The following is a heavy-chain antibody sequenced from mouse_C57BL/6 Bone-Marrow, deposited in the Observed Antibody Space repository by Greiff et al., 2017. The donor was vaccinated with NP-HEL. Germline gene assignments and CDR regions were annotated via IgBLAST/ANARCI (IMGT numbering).Heavy chain of an antibody. CDR1: GYTFTSYT. CDR3: ARRRSSSYLAY. CDR2: INPSSGYT. V-gene: IGHV1-4*01. Sequence: QVQLQQSGAELARPGASVKMSCKASGYTFTSYTMHWVNQSPGQGLEWIGYINPSSGYTKYTQKFNDKATMTADKSSSTAYMQQSSLTSEDSAVYYCARRRSSSYLAYWGKGTLVTVSA. J-gene: IGHJ3*01. D-gene: IGHD1-1*01.